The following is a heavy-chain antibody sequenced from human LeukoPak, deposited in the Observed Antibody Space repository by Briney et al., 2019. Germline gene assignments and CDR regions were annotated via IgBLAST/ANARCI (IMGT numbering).Heavy chain of an antibody. J-gene: IGHJ4*02. CDR3: ARATGAYGPPFDF. CDR1: GFTFSSHG. V-gene: IGHV3-33*01. CDR2: IWYDGSNK. Sequence: GGSLRLSCAASGFTFSSHGMHWVRQAPGKGLGWVAVIWYDGSNKYYADSVTGRFTISRDASNNTLYLQMNSLRADDTAVYYCARATGAYGPPFDFWGQGTLVTVSS. D-gene: IGHD2-8*02.